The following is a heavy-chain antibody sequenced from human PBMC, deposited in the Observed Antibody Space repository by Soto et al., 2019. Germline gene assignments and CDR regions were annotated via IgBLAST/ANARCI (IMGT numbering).Heavy chain of an antibody. CDR3: AREVGFTLWDGDYYYRIDV. CDR2: IYYSGST. J-gene: IGHJ6*02. V-gene: IGHV4-59*01. CDR1: GGSISTYY. D-gene: IGHD3-10*01. Sequence: SETLSLTCTVSGGSISTYYWSWIRQPPGKGLEWIGYIYYSGSTNYNPSLKSRVTISVDTSKNQFSLKLSSVTAADTAVYYCAREVGFTLWDGDYYYRIDVWGPGTSVTV.